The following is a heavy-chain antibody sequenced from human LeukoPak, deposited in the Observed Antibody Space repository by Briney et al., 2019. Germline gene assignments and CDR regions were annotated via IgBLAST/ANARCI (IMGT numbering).Heavy chain of an antibody. CDR1: GGSISNNY. CDR3: ACHTGWSGPSD. D-gene: IGHD6-19*01. CDR2: IYYSGSS. V-gene: IGHV4-59*12. Sequence: SETLSLTCTVSGGSISNNYWSWIRQPPGKGLEWIGYIYYSGSSNYNPSLKSRLFISVDKSKNQFSLKSSSVTAADTAVYYCACHTGWSGPSDWGQGTLVTVSS. J-gene: IGHJ4*02.